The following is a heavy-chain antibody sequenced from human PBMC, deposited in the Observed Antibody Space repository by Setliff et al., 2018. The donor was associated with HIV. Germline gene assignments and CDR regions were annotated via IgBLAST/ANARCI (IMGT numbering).Heavy chain of an antibody. Sequence: SETLSLTCIVSGGSIRSYYWSWIRQPPGKGLEWIGSIYYDGRTFYKPSLKSRLTISVDTSKNQFSLSLNSVTAADTAVYFCARGGAVSADFDSWGQGTLVTVSS. J-gene: IGHJ5*01. V-gene: IGHV4-39*07. CDR2: IYYDGRT. CDR1: GGSIRSYY. CDR3: ARGGAVSADFDS. D-gene: IGHD3-16*01.